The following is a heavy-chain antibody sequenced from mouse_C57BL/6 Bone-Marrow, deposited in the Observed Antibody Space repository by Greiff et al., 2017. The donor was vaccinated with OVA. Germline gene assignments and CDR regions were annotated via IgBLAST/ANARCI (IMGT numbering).Heavy chain of an antibody. CDR3: ASLWGEPGAWFAY. CDR2: ISSGGSYT. V-gene: IGHV5-6*01. CDR1: GFTFSSYG. Sequence: EVKLVESGGDLVKPGGSLKLSCAASGFTFSSYGMSWVLQTPDKRLEWVATISSGGSYTYYPDSVKGRFTISRDNAKNTLYLQMSSLKAEDTAMYYCASLWGEPGAWFAYWGQGTLVTVSA. D-gene: IGHD1-1*02. J-gene: IGHJ3*01.